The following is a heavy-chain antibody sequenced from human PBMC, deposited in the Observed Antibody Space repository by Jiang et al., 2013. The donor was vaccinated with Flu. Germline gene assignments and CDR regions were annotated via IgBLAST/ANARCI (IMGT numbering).Heavy chain of an antibody. J-gene: IGHJ5*02. CDR3: AKFTSSAVGSNWFDP. CDR1: GFTFSSHA. CDR2: ISAGGSTI. D-gene: IGHD2-2*01. V-gene: IGHV3-23*01. Sequence: GGGLIQPAGSLRLSCAASGFTFSSHAMAWVRQAPGKGLEWVSGISAGGSTIYYADSVKGRFTISRDNSKSTLFLQMNNLRAEDTAIYFCAKFTSSAVGSNWFDPWGQGTLVTVSS.